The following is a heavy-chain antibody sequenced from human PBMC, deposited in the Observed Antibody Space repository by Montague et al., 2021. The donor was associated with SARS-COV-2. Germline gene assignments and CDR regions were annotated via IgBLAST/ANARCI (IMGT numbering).Heavy chain of an antibody. Sequence: SLRLSCAASGFTFSSYDMHWVRQATGKGLEWVSAIGTAGDTYYPGSVKGRFTISSENAKNSLYLQMNSLRAGDTAVYYCARAPVWGVYGMDVWGQGTTVTVSS. CDR3: ARAPVWGVYGMDV. D-gene: IGHD3-16*01. CDR1: GFTFSSYD. V-gene: IGHV3-13*04. J-gene: IGHJ6*02. CDR2: IGTAGDT.